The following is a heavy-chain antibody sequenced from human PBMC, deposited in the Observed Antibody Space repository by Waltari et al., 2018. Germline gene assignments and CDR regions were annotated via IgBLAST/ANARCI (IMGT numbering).Heavy chain of an antibody. J-gene: IGHJ4*02. V-gene: IGHV1-2*02. D-gene: IGHD6-19*01. CDR1: GYSFTGYS. CDR2: INPNSGGT. CDR3: ARIGSSGWYFDY. Sequence: QVQLVQSGAEVKKPGASVKVSCKASGYSFTGYSISWFRQAPGQGLEWMGWINPNSGGTNSAQKFQGRVTMTRDTSISTAYMELSRLRSDDTAVYYCARIGSSGWYFDYWGQGTLVTVSS.